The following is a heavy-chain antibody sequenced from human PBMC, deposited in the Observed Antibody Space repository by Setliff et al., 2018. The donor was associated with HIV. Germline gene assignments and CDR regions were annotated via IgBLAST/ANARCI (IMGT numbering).Heavy chain of an antibody. J-gene: IGHJ4*02. D-gene: IGHD4-17*01. CDR3: ATEEGTTVHRIGF. Sequence: PSETLSLTCTVSGGSISSYYWSWIRQPPGKGLEWIGYIYYSGSTNYNPSLKSRVTISIDPSKDHFSLKLRSVTAADTAVYYCATEEGTTVHRIGFWGQGTLVTVSS. CDR1: GGSISSYY. CDR2: IYYSGST. V-gene: IGHV4-59*12.